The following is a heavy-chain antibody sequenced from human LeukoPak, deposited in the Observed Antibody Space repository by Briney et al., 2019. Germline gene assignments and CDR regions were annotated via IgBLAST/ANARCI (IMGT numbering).Heavy chain of an antibody. CDR3: ARRQYYYDSSGYYFDY. CDR2: IYPGDSDT. D-gene: IGHD3-22*01. CDR1: GYSFTSYW. Sequence: GESLKISRQGSGYSFTSYWIGWVRQMPGKGLEWMGIIYPGDSDTRYSPSFQGQVTISADKSISTAYLQWSSLKASDTAMYYCARRQYYYDSSGYYFDYWGQGTLVTVSS. J-gene: IGHJ4*02. V-gene: IGHV5-51*01.